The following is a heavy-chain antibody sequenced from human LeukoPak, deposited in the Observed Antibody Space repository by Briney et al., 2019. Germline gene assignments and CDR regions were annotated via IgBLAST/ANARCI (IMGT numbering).Heavy chain of an antibody. Sequence: PGGSLRLSCAASGFTFSSYAMHWVRQAPGKGLEWVAVISYDGSNKYYADSVKGRFTISRDNSKNTLFLQMNSLRAEDAAVYYCVSEDTAMVTLDYWGQGTLVTVSS. D-gene: IGHD5-18*01. CDR2: ISYDGSNK. J-gene: IGHJ4*02. CDR1: GFTFSSYA. CDR3: VSEDTAMVTLDY. V-gene: IGHV3-30-3*01.